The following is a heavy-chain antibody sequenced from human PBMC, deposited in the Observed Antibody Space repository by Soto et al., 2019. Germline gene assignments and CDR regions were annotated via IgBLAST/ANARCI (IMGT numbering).Heavy chain of an antibody. CDR1: GGSIGSYY. J-gene: IGHJ3*02. V-gene: IGHV4-59*01. CDR2: IHHSGST. Sequence: QVQLQESGPGLVKPSETLSLTCTVSGGSIGSYYWSWIRQPPGQGLEWIAYIHHSGSTNYSPSLKSRVTISGDTSKSQFSLRLTSVTDADTAVYYCASSYYDISGYLYAFDIWGQGTMVTVSS. D-gene: IGHD3-22*01. CDR3: ASSYYDISGYLYAFDI.